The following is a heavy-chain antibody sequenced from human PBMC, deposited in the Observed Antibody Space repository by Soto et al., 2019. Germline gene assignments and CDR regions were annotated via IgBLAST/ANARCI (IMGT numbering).Heavy chain of an antibody. Sequence: PSETLSLTCAVYGGSFSGYYWSWIRQPPGKGLEWIGEINHSGSTNYNPSLKSRVTISVDTSKNQFSLKLSSVTAADTAVYYCARDRDSSGFLCSFDPWGQGTLVTVSS. CDR3: ARDRDSSGFLCSFDP. V-gene: IGHV4-34*01. J-gene: IGHJ5*02. D-gene: IGHD6-19*01. CDR1: GGSFSGYY. CDR2: INHSGST.